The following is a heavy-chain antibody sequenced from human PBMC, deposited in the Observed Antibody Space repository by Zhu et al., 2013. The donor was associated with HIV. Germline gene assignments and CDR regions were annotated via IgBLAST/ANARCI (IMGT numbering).Heavy chain of an antibody. J-gene: IGHJ2*01. Sequence: QVQLVQSGAEVKKPGPQXKFPARHLDYTFTGYYMHWVRQAPGQGLEWMGWINPNSGGTNYAQKFQGRVTMTRDTSISTAYMELSRLRSDDTAVYYCARDAGRGYFDLWGRGTLVTVSS. CDR1: DYTFTGYY. CDR3: ARDAGRGYFDL. CDR2: INPNSGGT. V-gene: IGHV1-2*02. D-gene: IGHD3-10*01.